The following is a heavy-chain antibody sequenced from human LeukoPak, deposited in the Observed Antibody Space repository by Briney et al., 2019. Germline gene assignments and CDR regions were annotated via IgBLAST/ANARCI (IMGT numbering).Heavy chain of an antibody. D-gene: IGHD6-19*01. V-gene: IGHV1-46*01. J-gene: IGHJ4*02. CDR1: GYTFTSYY. CDR2: INPSGGST. Sequence: AAVQVSCKASGYTFTSYYIHWVRQAPGQGLEWMGIINPSGGSTSYAQKFQGRVTMTTDTSTSTVYMELSSLKSEDTAVYYCARDPPYSSVARRFDYWGQGTLVSVSS. CDR3: ARDPPYSSVARRFDY.